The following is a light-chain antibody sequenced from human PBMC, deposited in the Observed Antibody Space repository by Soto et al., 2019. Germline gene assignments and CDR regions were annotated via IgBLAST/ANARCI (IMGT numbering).Light chain of an antibody. CDR2: EAS. CDR1: QTITGH. Sequence: DIQMTQSPSTLSASVGDRVTITCRASQTITGHLAWNQQKPGKAPNLLIYEASSLESGVPSRFSGSGFDTEFTLTITSLQPDDFATYFCQQYYLYWTFGQGTKLEIK. CDR3: QQYYLYWT. J-gene: IGKJ1*01. V-gene: IGKV1-5*03.